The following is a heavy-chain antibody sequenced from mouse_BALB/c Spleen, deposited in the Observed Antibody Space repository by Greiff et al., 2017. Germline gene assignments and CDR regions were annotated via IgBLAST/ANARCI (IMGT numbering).Heavy chain of an antibody. CDR1: GFNIKDTY. CDR2: IDPANGNT. V-gene: IGHV14-3*02. D-gene: IGHD2-14*01. Sequence: EVQLQQSGAELVKPGASVKLSCTASGFNIKDTYMHWVKQRPEQGLEWIGRIDPANGNTKYDPKFQGKAPITADTSSNTAYLPLSSLTSEDTAVYYCAKGVRRKDYWGQGTTLTVSS. J-gene: IGHJ2*01. CDR3: AKGVRRKDY.